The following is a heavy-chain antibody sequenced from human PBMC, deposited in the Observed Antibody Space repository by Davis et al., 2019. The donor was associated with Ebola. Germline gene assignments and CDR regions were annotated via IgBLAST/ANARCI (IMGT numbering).Heavy chain of an antibody. Sequence: GESLKISCAASGFNLSSYWMHWVRQAPGKGLVWVSRIYIDGGYTTYADSVKGRFTISRDNSKNTVYLQMNSLRAEDTAVYYCAKAPGGITIFGVAKSWFDPWGQGTLVTVSS. D-gene: IGHD3-3*01. CDR2: IYIDGGYT. J-gene: IGHJ5*02. CDR1: GFNLSSYW. CDR3: AKAPGGITIFGVAKSWFDP. V-gene: IGHV3-74*03.